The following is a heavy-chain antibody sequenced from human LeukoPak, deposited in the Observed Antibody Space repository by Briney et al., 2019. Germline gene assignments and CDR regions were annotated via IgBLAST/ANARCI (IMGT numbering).Heavy chain of an antibody. D-gene: IGHD5-24*01. J-gene: IGHJ3*02. CDR3: TTGDGYNPFDAFDI. CDR1: GFTFSNAW. Sequence: GGSLRLSCAASGFTFSNAWMSWVRQAPGKGLEWVGRIKSKTDGGTTDYAAPVKGRFTISRDDSKNTLYLQMNSLKTEDTAVYYCTTGDGYNPFDAFDIWGQGTMVTVSS. V-gene: IGHV3-15*01. CDR2: IKSKTDGGTT.